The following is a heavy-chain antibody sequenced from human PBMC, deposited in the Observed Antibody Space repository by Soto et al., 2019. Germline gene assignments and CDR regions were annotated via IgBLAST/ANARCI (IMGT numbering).Heavy chain of an antibody. CDR1: GFTFSSYA. Sequence: GGSLRFSCAASGFTFSSYAMSWVRQAPGKGLEWVSAISGSGGSTYYADSVKGRFTISRDNSKNTLYLQMNSLRAEDTAVYYCAKDGFPVTTKDWFDPWGQGTLVTVSS. V-gene: IGHV3-23*01. D-gene: IGHD4-17*01. J-gene: IGHJ5*02. CDR3: AKDGFPVTTKDWFDP. CDR2: ISGSGGST.